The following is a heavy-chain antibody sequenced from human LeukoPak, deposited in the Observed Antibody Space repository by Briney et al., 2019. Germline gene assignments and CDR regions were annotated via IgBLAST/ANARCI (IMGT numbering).Heavy chain of an antibody. J-gene: IGHJ5*01. CDR1: GYAFTSFD. D-gene: IGHD5-12*01. V-gene: IGHV1-8*01. CDR3: ARVGGYNYGRNWFDS. CDR2: MNPNRVNT. Sequence: ASVKVSCKASGYAFTSFDTNWERHAPGQGLEWMGWMNPNRVNTGSTQKFQGRLTLTKNTSISTAFMELSGLRSEDTAVYFCARVGGYNYGRNWFDSWGQGTLVTVSS.